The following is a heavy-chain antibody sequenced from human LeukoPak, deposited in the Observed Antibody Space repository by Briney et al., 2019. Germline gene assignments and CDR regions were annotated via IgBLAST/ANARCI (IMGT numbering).Heavy chain of an antibody. V-gene: IGHV3-23*01. CDR2: LRGNDYT. J-gene: IGHJ4*02. Sequence: GGALRLSCVASGFSFTSYAMSWVRQAPARGLEWVSSLRGNDYTCYTDSVKGRFTLSRDQSRNTVYLQLNSMTVDDTAVYYCAKASWVSYADAVLWGQGTLVTVSS. CDR3: AKASWVSYADAVL. CDR1: GFSFTSYA. D-gene: IGHD3-16*01.